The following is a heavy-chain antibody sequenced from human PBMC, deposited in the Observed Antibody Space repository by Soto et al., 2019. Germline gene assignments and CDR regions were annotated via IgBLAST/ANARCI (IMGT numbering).Heavy chain of an antibody. Sequence: NLLESGGGLVKPGGSMRLSCEASGFLFSHYYMSWIRQGTEMRRELVAYISSNSTAFYYADSVKGRFNISKDDAKKSVYLQMTSVTSDDTAIYYCATGDWSRTNNFDTGGQGTLVIVS. CDR1: GFLFSHYY. D-gene: IGHD2-2*01. CDR2: ISSNSTAF. J-gene: IGHJ5*02. V-gene: IGHV3-11*01. CDR3: ATGDWSRTNNFDT.